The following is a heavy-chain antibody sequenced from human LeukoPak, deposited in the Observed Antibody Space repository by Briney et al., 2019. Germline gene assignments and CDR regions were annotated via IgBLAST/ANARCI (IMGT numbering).Heavy chain of an antibody. Sequence: SETLSLTCAVYGGSFSGYYWSWIRQPPGKGLEWIGEINHSGSANYNPSLKSRVTISVDTSKNQFSLKLSSVTAADTAVYYCARVMVRGVIGVVFDYWGQGTLVTVSS. D-gene: IGHD3-10*01. CDR3: ARVMVRGVIGVVFDY. CDR2: INHSGSA. J-gene: IGHJ4*02. V-gene: IGHV4-34*01. CDR1: GGSFSGYY.